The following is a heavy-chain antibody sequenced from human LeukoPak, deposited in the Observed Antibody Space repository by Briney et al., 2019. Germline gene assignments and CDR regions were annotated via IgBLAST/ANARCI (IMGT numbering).Heavy chain of an antibody. J-gene: IGHJ5*02. CDR3: VACSSASCYGDRFDP. V-gene: IGHV3-23*01. CDR2: ISADGST. CDR1: GFTFGSYA. Sequence: GGSLRLPCAASGFTFGSYAMTWVRQAPGKGLEWVSSISADGSTYYAVSVRGRFTISRDNSKDTLFLQMNSLRAEDTALYYCVACSSASCYGDRFDPWGQGTLVTVSS. D-gene: IGHD2-2*01.